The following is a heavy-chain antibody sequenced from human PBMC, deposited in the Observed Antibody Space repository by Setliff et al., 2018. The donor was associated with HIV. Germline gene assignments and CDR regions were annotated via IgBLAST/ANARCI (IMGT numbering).Heavy chain of an antibody. J-gene: IGHJ4*02. V-gene: IGHV3-21*01. CDR2: TTSFGASK. Sequence: PGGSLRLSCAASGFTFSDYSMSWVRQPPGRGLEWVSSTTSFGASKYYADSVKGRFTISRDNAKNSLYLQMNSLTAEDTAVYYCGVPKITGGSFEYWGQGTLVTVSS. D-gene: IGHD5-12*01. CDR3: GVPKITGGSFEY. CDR1: GFTFSDYS.